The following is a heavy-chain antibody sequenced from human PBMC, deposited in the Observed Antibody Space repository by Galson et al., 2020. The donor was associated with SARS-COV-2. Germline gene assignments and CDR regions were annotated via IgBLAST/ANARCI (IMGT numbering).Heavy chain of an antibody. J-gene: IGHJ4*02. CDR1: GFTFSSYG. CDR3: AKDLAYDSSGEDHY. D-gene: IGHD3-22*01. V-gene: IGHV3-33*06. CDR2: IWYDGSNK. Sequence: GGSLRLSCAASGFTFSSYGMHWVRQAPGKGLEWVAVIWYDGSNKYYADSVKGRFTISRDNSKNTLYLQMNSLRAEDTAVYDCAKDLAYDSSGEDHYWGQGSLVTVSS.